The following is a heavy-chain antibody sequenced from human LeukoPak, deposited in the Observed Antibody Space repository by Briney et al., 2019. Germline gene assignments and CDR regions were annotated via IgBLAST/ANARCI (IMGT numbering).Heavy chain of an antibody. J-gene: IGHJ4*02. D-gene: IGHD6-19*01. CDR3: ARDDPVAGYDY. CDR1: GFTFSSYA. Sequence: PGRSLRLSCAASGFTFSSYAMHWVRQAPGKGLEWVAVISYDGSNKYYADSVKGRFTIPRDNAKNSLYLQMNSLRAEDTAVYYCARDDPVAGYDYWGQGTLVTVSS. V-gene: IGHV3-30-3*01. CDR2: ISYDGSNK.